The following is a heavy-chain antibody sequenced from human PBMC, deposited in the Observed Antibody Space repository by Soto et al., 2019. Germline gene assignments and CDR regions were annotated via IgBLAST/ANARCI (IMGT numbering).Heavy chain of an antibody. CDR3: AKDKEGIGYCSSTSCTGGMDV. D-gene: IGHD2-2*01. CDR1: GFTFSSYG. J-gene: IGHJ6*02. Sequence: QVQLVESGGGVVQPGRSLRLSCVASGFTFSSYGMHWVRQAPGKGLEWVAVISYDGSNKYYADSVKGRFTISRDNSKNTLYLQMNSLRAEDTAVYYCAKDKEGIGYCSSTSCTGGMDVWGQGTTVTVSS. V-gene: IGHV3-30*18. CDR2: ISYDGSNK.